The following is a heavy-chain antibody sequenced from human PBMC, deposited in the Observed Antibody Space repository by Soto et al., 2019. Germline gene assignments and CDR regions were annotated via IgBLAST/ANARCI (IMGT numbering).Heavy chain of an antibody. D-gene: IGHD5-18*01. V-gene: IGHV4-59*08. CDR3: ARRYGSCFDY. Sequence: PSETLSLTCTVSGGSISSYYWSCIRQPPGKGLEWIGYIYYSGSTNYNPSLKSRVTISVDTSKNQFSLKLSSVTAADTDVYYCARRYGSCFDYWGQGTLVTVSS. J-gene: IGHJ4*02. CDR1: GGSISSYY. CDR2: IYYSGST.